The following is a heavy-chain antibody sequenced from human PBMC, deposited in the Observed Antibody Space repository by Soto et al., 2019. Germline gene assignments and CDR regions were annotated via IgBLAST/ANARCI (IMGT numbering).Heavy chain of an antibody. CDR2: TNPNSGGT. CDR3: ARAPEYDFWSGYYTVWFDP. Sequence: GASVKVSCKASGYTFTGYYMHWVRQAPGQGLEWMGWTNPNSGGTNYAQKFQGRVTMTRDTSISTAYMELSRLRSDDTAVYYCARAPEYDFWSGYYTVWFDPWGQGTLVTVSS. V-gene: IGHV1-2*02. CDR1: GYTFTGYY. J-gene: IGHJ5*02. D-gene: IGHD3-3*01.